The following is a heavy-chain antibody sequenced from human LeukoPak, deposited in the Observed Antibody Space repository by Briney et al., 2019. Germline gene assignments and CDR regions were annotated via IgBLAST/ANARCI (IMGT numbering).Heavy chain of an antibody. CDR2: IYYSGST. V-gene: IGHV4-59*08. Sequence: SETLSLTCTVSGGSISSYYWSWLRQPPGKGLEWIGYIYYSGSTNYNPSLKSRVTISVDTSKNQFSLKLSSVTAADTAVYYCARKGVYSSLDYWGQGTLVTVSS. J-gene: IGHJ4*02. CDR3: ARKGVYSSLDY. D-gene: IGHD6-13*01. CDR1: GGSISSYY.